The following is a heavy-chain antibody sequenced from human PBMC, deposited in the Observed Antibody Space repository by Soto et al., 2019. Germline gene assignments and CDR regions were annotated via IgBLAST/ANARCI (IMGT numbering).Heavy chain of an antibody. CDR2: ISAYNGNT. Sequence: QVRLVQSGAEVKRPGASVKVSCKASGHTFTSYGYSWVRQAPGQGLEWMGRISAYNGNTNYAQNLQGRVTMTTDTSTSTAYMELKSLKSDDTAVYYCARDGPYSSAGRRYYYGMDVWGQGTTVTVSS. D-gene: IGHD3-10*01. V-gene: IGHV1-18*01. J-gene: IGHJ6*02. CDR3: ARDGPYSSAGRRYYYGMDV. CDR1: GHTFTSYG.